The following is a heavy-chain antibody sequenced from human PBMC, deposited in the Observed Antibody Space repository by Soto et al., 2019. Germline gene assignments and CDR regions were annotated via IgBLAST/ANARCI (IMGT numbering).Heavy chain of an antibody. CDR2: IKSKTAGGTT. D-gene: IGHD4-17*01. CDR1: GFTFSNAW. V-gene: IGHV3-15*01. J-gene: IGHJ4*02. CDR3: NKDWSTTMNTFDY. Sequence: GGSLRLSCAASGFTFSNAWMTWVRQAPGKGLEWVGRIKSKTAGGTTDYAAPVKGRFTISRDDSKNTLYLQMNSLKTEDTAVYYCNKDWSTTMNTFDYWGQGTLVTVSS.